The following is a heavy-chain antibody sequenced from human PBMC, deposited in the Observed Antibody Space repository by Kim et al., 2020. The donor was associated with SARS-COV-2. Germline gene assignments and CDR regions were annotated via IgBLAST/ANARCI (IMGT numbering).Heavy chain of an antibody. CDR2: FDPEDGET. CDR3: ATDPTISGGMDV. V-gene: IGHV1-24*01. J-gene: IGHJ6*02. Sequence: ASVKVSCKVSGYTLTELSMHWVRQAPGKGLEWMGGFDPEDGETIYAQKFQGRVTMTEDTSTDTAYMELSSLRSEDTAVYYCATDPTISGGMDVWGQGTTVTVSS. CDR1: GYTLTELS. D-gene: IGHD3-3*01.